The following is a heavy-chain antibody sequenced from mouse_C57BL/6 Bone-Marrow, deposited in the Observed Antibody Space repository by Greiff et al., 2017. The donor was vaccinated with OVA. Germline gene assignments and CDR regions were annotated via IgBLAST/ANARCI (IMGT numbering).Heavy chain of an antibody. CDR1: GFSFNTYA. CDR2: IRSKSNNYAT. V-gene: IGHV10-1*01. CDR3: VRHANWAFAY. J-gene: IGHJ3*01. D-gene: IGHD4-1*01. Sequence: DVHLVESGGGLVQPKGSLKLSCAASGFSFNTYAMNWVRQAPGKGLEWVARIRSKSNNYATYYADSVKDRFTISRDDSESMLYLQMNNLKTEDTAMYYCVRHANWAFAYWGQGTLVTVSA.